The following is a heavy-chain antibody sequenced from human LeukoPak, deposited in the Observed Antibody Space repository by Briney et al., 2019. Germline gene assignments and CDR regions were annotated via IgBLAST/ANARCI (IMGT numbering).Heavy chain of an antibody. CDR2: INPSDGST. CDR3: AQPKVPSARRFDY. CDR1: GYTFTFYY. J-gene: IGHJ4*02. D-gene: IGHD2-2*01. V-gene: IGHV1-46*01. Sequence: ASVTVSCKASGYTFTFYYMHGVRQAPGQGLEWVGVINPSDGSTTYAQKFQGRVTMTRDMATSTVYMELSSLRSEDTAVYYCAQPKVPSARRFDYWGQGTLVTVSS.